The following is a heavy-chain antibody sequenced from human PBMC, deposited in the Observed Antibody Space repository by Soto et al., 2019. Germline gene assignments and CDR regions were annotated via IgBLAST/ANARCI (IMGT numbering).Heavy chain of an antibody. CDR3: ATGYYGLRRYYLPSHY. D-gene: IGHD3-10*01. CDR2: INACNGNT. CDR1: GYTFTSYA. V-gene: IGHV1-3*01. Sequence: AAVKVSRKAAGYTFTSYAMHWVRQAPGQRLEWMGWINACNGNTKYSQKFQGRVTITRDKSASKAYMELSSLRSEDEAVYYCATGYYGLRRYYLPSHYWGQGILVTLSS. J-gene: IGHJ4*02.